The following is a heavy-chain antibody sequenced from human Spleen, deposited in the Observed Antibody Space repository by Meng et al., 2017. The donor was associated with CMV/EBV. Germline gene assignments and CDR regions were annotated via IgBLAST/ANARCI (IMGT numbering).Heavy chain of an antibody. D-gene: IGHD3-3*01. CDR1: GGSFSVYY. J-gene: IGHJ4*02. Sequence: VYGGSFSVYYWTWIRQAPGKGLEWIGEINDSGGTNYDPSLKSRVTISMDTSKSQFSLKLSSVTAADTAVYYCARGRLDFWGGSSFDYWGLGTLVTVSS. CDR3: ARGRLDFWGGSSFDY. V-gene: IGHV4-34*01. CDR2: INDSGGT.